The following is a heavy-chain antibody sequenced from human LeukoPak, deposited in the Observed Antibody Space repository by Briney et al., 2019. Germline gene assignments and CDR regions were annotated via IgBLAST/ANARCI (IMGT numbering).Heavy chain of an antibody. CDR1: GYTFTTYY. V-gene: IGHV1-46*01. CDR2: INPSGGST. Sequence: GASVKVSCKASGYTFTTYYMHWVRQAPGQGLEWMGFINPSGGSTSYAQKFQGRVTMTRDMSTSSVYMELSSLRSEDTAVYYCARQRVYGDYLETDYWGQGTLVTVSS. J-gene: IGHJ4*02. D-gene: IGHD4-17*01. CDR3: ARQRVYGDYLETDY.